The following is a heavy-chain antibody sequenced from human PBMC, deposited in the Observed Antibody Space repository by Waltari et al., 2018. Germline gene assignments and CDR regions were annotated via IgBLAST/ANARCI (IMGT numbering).Heavy chain of an antibody. CDR1: GFTFSSYS. CDR3: ARGRNNGRSGYDI. D-gene: IGHD3-22*01. V-gene: IGHV3-48*01. Sequence: EVQLVDSGGGLVQPGGSLRLSCAASGFTFSSYSMNWVRRAPGNVLELVSYISSSSSTIYYVDSVKGRFTISRDNADNSLYLQMNSLRAEDTAVYYCARGRNNGRSGYDIWGQGTMVTVSS. J-gene: IGHJ3*02. CDR2: ISSSSSTI.